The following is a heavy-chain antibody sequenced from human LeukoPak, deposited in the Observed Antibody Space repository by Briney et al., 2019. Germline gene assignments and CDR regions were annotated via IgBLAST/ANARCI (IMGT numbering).Heavy chain of an antibody. CDR2: ISGGGGSE. Sequence: PGGSLRLSCAASGFSFSSSAMNWVRQAPGQGLEWVSTISGGGGSEYYADSVKGRFTMARDNSKNTLYLQMNSLRAEDTAVYYCAKDHSGYRLLDYWGQGTLVTVSS. CDR3: AKDHSGYRLLDY. J-gene: IGHJ4*02. D-gene: IGHD5-12*01. V-gene: IGHV3-23*01. CDR1: GFSFSSSA.